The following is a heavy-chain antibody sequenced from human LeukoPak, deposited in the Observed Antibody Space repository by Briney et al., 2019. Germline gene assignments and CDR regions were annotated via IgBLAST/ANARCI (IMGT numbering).Heavy chain of an antibody. CDR1: GGSISSYY. Sequence: PSETLSLTCTVSGGSISSYYWSWIRQPPGKGLEWIGNIYYSGSTNYNPSLKSRVTISVDTSKNQFSLKVSSVTAADTAVYYCARDQRWSSRSYYYYYMDVWGQGTMVTVSS. CDR2: IYYSGST. D-gene: IGHD6-13*01. CDR3: ARDQRWSSRSYYYYYMDV. J-gene: IGHJ6*03. V-gene: IGHV4-59*12.